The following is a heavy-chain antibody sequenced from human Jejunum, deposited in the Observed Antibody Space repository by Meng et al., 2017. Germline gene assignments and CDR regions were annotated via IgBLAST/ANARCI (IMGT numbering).Heavy chain of an antibody. V-gene: IGHV4-4*02. Sequence: VQLRESVPGRVKTSGTLCCTCTVFGVSNTSHFYWTWIRQAPGKGLEWIGEVCPSGATYYNPSLSSRITISIDTSNNQFSLEVAFLTAADTAVYYCARAIRERYFDSWGQGTLVTVSS. CDR2: VCPSGAT. D-gene: IGHD1-14*01. CDR1: GVSNTSHFY. CDR3: ARAIRERYFDS. J-gene: IGHJ4*02.